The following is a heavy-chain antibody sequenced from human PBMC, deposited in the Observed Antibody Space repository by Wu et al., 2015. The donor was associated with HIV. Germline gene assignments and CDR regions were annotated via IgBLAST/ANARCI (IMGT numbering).Heavy chain of an antibody. V-gene: IGHV1-69*13. CDR1: GGTFSSYA. J-gene: IGHJ4*02. CDR3: AREGHDYGGNSAWFDY. CDR2: IIPIFGTA. Sequence: QVQLVQSGAEVKKPGSSVKVSCKASGGTFSSYAISWVRQAPGQGLEWMGRIIPIFGTANYAQKFQGRVAITADESTSTAYMELSSLRSEDTAVYYCAREGHDYGGNSAWFDYWGQGTLGHRSPQ. D-gene: IGHD4-23*01.